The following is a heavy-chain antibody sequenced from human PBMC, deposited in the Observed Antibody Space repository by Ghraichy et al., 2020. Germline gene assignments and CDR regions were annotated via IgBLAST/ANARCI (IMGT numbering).Heavy chain of an antibody. Sequence: SETLSLTCTVSGGSISSGSHYWGWIRQPPGKGLEWIGSIYYSGSTYYNPSLKSRVTISVDTSKNQLSLKVSSVTAADTAVYYCARPSQQRRDAFDIWGQGTMVTVSS. CDR2: IYYSGST. V-gene: IGHV4-39*07. CDR3: ARPSQQRRDAFDI. D-gene: IGHD1-1*01. J-gene: IGHJ3*02. CDR1: GGSISSGSHY.